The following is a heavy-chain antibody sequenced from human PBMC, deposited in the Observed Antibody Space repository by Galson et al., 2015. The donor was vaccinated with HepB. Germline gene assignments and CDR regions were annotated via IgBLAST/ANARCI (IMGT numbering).Heavy chain of an antibody. Sequence: SLRLSCAASAFTFSSYCMSWVRQAPGKGLEWVANIKQDGSEKYYVDSVKGRFTISRDNAKSSLYLQMNSLRAEDTAVYYCARDLFGGDNWFDPWGQGTLVTVSS. D-gene: IGHD3-10*01. J-gene: IGHJ5*02. CDR1: AFTFSSYC. CDR3: ARDLFGGDNWFDP. CDR2: IKQDGSEK. V-gene: IGHV3-7*01.